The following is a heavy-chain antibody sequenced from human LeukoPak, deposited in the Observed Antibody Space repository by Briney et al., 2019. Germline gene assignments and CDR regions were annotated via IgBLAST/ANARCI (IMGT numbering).Heavy chain of an antibody. D-gene: IGHD2/OR15-2a*01. Sequence: PGGTLRLSCEASGFSFSSYGMSWVRQAPGEGLEWVSGFSASDGSRYYADSVKGRFTISRDNAKNSLYLQMKSLRAEDTAVYYCARGKTSQNIVTRKTYNWFDPWGQGTLVTVSS. CDR1: GFSFSSYG. CDR2: FSASDGSR. CDR3: ARGKTSQNIVTRKTYNWFDP. V-gene: IGHV3-23*01. J-gene: IGHJ5*02.